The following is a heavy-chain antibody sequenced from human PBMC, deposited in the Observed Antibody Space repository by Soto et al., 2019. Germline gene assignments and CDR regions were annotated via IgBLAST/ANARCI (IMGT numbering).Heavy chain of an antibody. CDR3: EHWNTGTYGTIFFDY. Sequence: SGPTLVNPTQTLTLTCTFSGFSLSSIAVGVGVGWIRQPPGKALEWLALIYWDDDKRYNPSLKSRLTVTKDTSQSQVVLTMTNMDAVDTGTYYCEHWNTGTYGTIFFDYWGQGTLVTVSS. CDR2: IYWDDDK. D-gene: IGHD3-9*01. CDR1: GFSLSSIAVGVG. V-gene: IGHV2-5*02. J-gene: IGHJ4*02.